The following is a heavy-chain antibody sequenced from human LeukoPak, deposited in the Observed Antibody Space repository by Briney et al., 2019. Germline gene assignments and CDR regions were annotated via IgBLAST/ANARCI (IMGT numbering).Heavy chain of an antibody. V-gene: IGHV3-30-3*01. J-gene: IGHJ4*02. CDR2: ISYDGSNK. CDR1: GFTFSSYA. Sequence: GGSLRLSCAASGFTFSSYAMHWVRQAPGKGLEWVAVISYDGSNKYYADSVKGRFTISRDNSKNTLYLQMNSLRAGDTAVYYCARDLSKHSSSWYLKTTRDYWGQGTLVTVSS. CDR3: ARDLSKHSSSWYLKTTRDY. D-gene: IGHD6-13*01.